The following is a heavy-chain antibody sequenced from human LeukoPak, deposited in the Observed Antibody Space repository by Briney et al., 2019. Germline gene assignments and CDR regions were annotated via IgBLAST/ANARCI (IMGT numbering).Heavy chain of an antibody. Sequence: SETPSLTCAVYGGSLSGYYWSWIRAPPGKGLEWIGEINHSGSINYNPSLKSPVTISVGSSKNQFTLKLSSVTAADTAVDYCARLQREYDFWSGPLYRWFASWGQGTLATVSS. CDR1: GGSLSGYY. D-gene: IGHD3-3*01. J-gene: IGHJ5*01. CDR2: INHSGSI. CDR3: ARLQREYDFWSGPLYRWFAS. V-gene: IGHV4-34*01.